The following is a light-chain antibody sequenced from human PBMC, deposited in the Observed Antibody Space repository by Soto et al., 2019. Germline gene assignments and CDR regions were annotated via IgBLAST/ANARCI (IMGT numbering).Light chain of an antibody. Sequence: IQLTQSPSSLSASVGDRVTITCRASPAIASFLAWYQQKPGTAPKLLIYGASTLQSGVPSRFSGSRSGTDYTLTIASLQPEDFAVYYCQDYGSSEWTFGQGTKVDIK. CDR1: PAIASF. J-gene: IGKJ1*01. V-gene: IGKV1-9*01. CDR2: GAS. CDR3: QDYGSSEWT.